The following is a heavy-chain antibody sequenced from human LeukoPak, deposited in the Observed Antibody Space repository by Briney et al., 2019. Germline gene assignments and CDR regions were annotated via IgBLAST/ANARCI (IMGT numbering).Heavy chain of an antibody. Sequence: PGGSLRLSCPADGFTFSTYTMNCVRQAPGKGLQWVSSISSSSSYIYYADSVEGRFTISRGNAQTSLYLQMNSLRAEDTAVYYCARGGYCSGGSCGTDYWGQGTLVTVSS. CDR2: ISSSSSYI. CDR1: GFTFSTYT. CDR3: ARGGYCSGGSCGTDY. V-gene: IGHV3-21*01. J-gene: IGHJ4*02. D-gene: IGHD2-15*01.